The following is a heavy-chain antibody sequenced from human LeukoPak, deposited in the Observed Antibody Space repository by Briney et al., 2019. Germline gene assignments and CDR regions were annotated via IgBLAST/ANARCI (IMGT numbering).Heavy chain of an antibody. CDR2: IYYSGST. J-gene: IGHJ3*02. CDR3: ARPGYYDSSGYDI. Sequence: SETLSLTCTVSGGSISSYYWSWIRQPPGKGLEWIGYIYYSGSTNYNPSLKSRVTISVDTSKNQFSLKLSSVTAADTAVCYCARPGYYDSSGYDIWGQGTMVTVSS. CDR1: GGSISSYY. V-gene: IGHV4-59*08. D-gene: IGHD3-22*01.